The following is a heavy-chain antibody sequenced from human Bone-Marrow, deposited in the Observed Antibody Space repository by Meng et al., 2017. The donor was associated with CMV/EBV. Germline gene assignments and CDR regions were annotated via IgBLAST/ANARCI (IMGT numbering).Heavy chain of an antibody. CDR3: ARELAYDFWSGYSNWFDP. Sequence: GGSLRLSCAASQFTFNKHAMSWVRQAPGKGLEWVSSITGSGQTIYYADSVKGRFTISRDNAKNSLYLQMNSLSAEDTAVYYCARELAYDFWSGYSNWFDPWGQGTLVTVSS. D-gene: IGHD3-3*01. V-gene: IGHV3-48*04. CDR2: ITGSGQTI. CDR1: QFTFNKHA. J-gene: IGHJ5*02.